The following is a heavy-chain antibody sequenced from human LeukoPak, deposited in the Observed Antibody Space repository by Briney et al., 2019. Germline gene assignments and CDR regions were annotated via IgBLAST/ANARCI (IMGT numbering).Heavy chain of an antibody. CDR3: ARALGTAMAFDY. J-gene: IGHJ4*02. Sequence: SETLSLTCAVYGGSFSGYYWSWIRQPPGKGLEWIGEINHSGSTNYNPSLKSRVTISVDTSKNQFSLKLSSVTAADTAVYYCARALGTAMAFDYWGQGTLVTVSS. V-gene: IGHV4-34*01. CDR1: GGSFSGYY. D-gene: IGHD5-18*01. CDR2: INHSGST.